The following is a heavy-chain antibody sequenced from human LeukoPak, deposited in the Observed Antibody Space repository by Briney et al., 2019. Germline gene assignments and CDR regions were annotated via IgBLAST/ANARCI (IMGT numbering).Heavy chain of an antibody. D-gene: IGHD2-15*01. J-gene: IGHJ4*02. V-gene: IGHV4-61*02. CDR3: ASVYCSGGSCYEHY. Sequence: SETLSLTCAVSGYSISSGYYWSWIRQPAGKGLEWIGRIYTSGSTNYNPSLKSRVTISVDTSKNQFSLKLSSVTAADTAVYYCASVYCSGGSCYEHYWGQGTPVTVSS. CDR1: GYSISSGYY. CDR2: IYTSGST.